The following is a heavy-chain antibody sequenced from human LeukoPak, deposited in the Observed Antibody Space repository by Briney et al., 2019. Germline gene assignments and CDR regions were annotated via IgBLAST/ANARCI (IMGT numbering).Heavy chain of an antibody. D-gene: IGHD4/OR15-4a*01. CDR2: IYPDDSGT. V-gene: IGHV5-51*01. J-gene: IGHJ4*02. Sequence: GESLKISCKGSGYSFSSYWIAWVRQMPGKGREWMGIIYPDDSGTRYSPSFQGQVTISADKSISTAYLQWNSLKASDTAMYYCARRPRNDDYGEQSPQNFDSWGQGTLVTVSS. CDR3: ARRPRNDDYGEQSPQNFDS. CDR1: GYSFSSYW.